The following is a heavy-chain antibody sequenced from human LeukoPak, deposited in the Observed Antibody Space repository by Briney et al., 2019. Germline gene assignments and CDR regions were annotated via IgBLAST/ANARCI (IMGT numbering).Heavy chain of an antibody. CDR3: ARGRVAVAGTSANWFDP. CDR2: IYYSGST. V-gene: IGHV4-59*01. J-gene: IGHJ5*02. D-gene: IGHD6-19*01. Sequence: PSETLSLTCTVSGGSISSYYWSWIRQPPGKGLEWIGYIYYSGSTNYNPSLKSRVTISVDTSKNQFSLKLSSVTAADTAVYYCARGRVAVAGTSANWFDPWGQGTLVTVSS. CDR1: GGSISSYY.